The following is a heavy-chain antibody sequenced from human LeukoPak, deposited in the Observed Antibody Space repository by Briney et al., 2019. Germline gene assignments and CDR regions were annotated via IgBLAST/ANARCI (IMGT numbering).Heavy chain of an antibody. V-gene: IGHV3-30-3*01. CDR3: AGGLVPAAPFDY. CDR1: GITLSTYA. D-gene: IGHD2-2*01. Sequence: GGSLRLSCAASGITLSTYAMHWVRQAPGKGLEWVAVISYGGTNKYYADSVKGRFTISRDNSKNTLYLQMNSLRPDDTAVYYCAGGLVPAAPFDYWGQGTLVTVSS. J-gene: IGHJ4*02. CDR2: ISYGGTNK.